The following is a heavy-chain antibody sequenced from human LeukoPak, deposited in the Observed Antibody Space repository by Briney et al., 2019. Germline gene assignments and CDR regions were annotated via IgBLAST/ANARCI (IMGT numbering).Heavy chain of an antibody. CDR2: IYYRGDT. D-gene: IGHD4-17*01. CDR3: ARYLNYADYTAAFDI. CDR1: GGYISSTSYF. Sequence: SETLSLTCTVSGGYISSTSYFWGWIRQPPGKGLEWIGSIYYRGDTYYNPSLKSRVTISVDTSKNHFSLKLSSVTAADTAVYYCARYLNYADYTAAFDIWGQGTMVAVSS. J-gene: IGHJ3*02. V-gene: IGHV4-39*02.